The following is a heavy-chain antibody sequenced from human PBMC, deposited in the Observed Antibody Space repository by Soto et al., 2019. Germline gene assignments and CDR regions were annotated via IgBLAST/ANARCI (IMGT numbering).Heavy chain of an antibody. J-gene: IGHJ5*02. Sequence: ASVKVSCKASGYTFTSYGISWVRQAPGQGLEWMGWISAYNGNTNYAQKLQGRVTMTTDTSTSTVYMELRSLRSDDTAVYYCARDGGYNWFDPWGQGTLVTVSS. D-gene: IGHD3-16*01. CDR1: GYTFTSYG. CDR2: ISAYNGNT. V-gene: IGHV1-18*01. CDR3: ARDGGYNWFDP.